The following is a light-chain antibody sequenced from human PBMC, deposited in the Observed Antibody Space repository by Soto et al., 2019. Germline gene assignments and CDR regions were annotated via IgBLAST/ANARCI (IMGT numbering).Light chain of an antibody. CDR3: QQCSWHPFTVT. J-gene: IGKJ4*01. Sequence: EIVMTQSPATLSVSPGERATLSCRASQSVSSNLAWYQQKPGQAPRLLIYDASTRATGIPARFSGSGSGTEYTLSISSLQSEDSAVYFCQQCSWHPFTVTFGRGIKVEIK. V-gene: IGKV3-15*01. CDR1: QSVSSN. CDR2: DAS.